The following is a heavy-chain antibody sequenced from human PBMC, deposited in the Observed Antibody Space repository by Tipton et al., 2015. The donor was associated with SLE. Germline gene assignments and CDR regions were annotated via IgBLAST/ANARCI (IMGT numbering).Heavy chain of an antibody. CDR2: IYYSGST. Sequence: TLSLTCTVSGGSISSHYWSWIRQPPGKGLEWIGYIYYSGSTNYNPYLKSRVTISVDTSKNQFSLKLGSVTAADTAVYYCARQPVAQYYDSSGSLGYYFDYWGQGTLVTVSS. CDR1: GGSISSHY. D-gene: IGHD3-22*01. CDR3: ARQPVAQYYDSSGSLGYYFDY. V-gene: IGHV4-59*08. J-gene: IGHJ4*02.